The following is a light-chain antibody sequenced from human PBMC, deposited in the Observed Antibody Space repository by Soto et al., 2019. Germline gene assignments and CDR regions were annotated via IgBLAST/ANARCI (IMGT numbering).Light chain of an antibody. CDR2: EVT. J-gene: IGLJ1*01. Sequence: ALTQPASVSGSPVQSITISCTGTSSDVGGYNYVSWYQLHPGKVPKLILYEVTNRPSGVSDRFSGSKSGNTASLTISGLQAEDEADYYCSSYTSSTAYVFGTGTKVTV. CDR3: SSYTSSTAYV. CDR1: SSDVGGYNY. V-gene: IGLV2-14*01.